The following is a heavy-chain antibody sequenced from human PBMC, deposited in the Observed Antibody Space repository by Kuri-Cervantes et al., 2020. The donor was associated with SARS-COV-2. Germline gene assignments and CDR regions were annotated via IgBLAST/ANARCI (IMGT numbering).Heavy chain of an antibody. J-gene: IGHJ4*02. D-gene: IGHD3-22*01. V-gene: IGHV1-18*01. CDR3: ARDPNHDSSGYYGLTFDY. CDR1: GYTFTSYG. Sequence: ASVKVSCKASGYTFTSYGISWVRQAPGQGLEWMGWISAYNGNTNYAQKLQGRVTMTTDTSTSTAYMELRSLGSDDTAVYYCARDPNHDSSGYYGLTFDYWGQGTLVTVSS. CDR2: ISAYNGNT.